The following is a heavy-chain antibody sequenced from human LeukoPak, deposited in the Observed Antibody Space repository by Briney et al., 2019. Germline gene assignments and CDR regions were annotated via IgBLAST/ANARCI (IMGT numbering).Heavy chain of an antibody. CDR3: ARHARWQQPLDWFDP. Sequence: SETLSLTCAVYGGSFSGYYWSWIRQPPGKGLEWLGEINHSGSTNYNPSLKSRVTISVDTSKNQFSLKLSSVTAADTAVYYCARHARWQQPLDWFDPWGQGTLVTVSS. J-gene: IGHJ5*02. V-gene: IGHV4-34*01. D-gene: IGHD6-13*01. CDR1: GGSFSGYY. CDR2: INHSGST.